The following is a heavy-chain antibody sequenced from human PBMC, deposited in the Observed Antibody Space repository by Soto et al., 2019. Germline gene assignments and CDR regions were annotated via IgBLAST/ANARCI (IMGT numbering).Heavy chain of an antibody. D-gene: IGHD1-1*01. Sequence: GGSLRLSCAASGFTFSDHYMDWVRQAPGKGLEWVGRTRNKANSYTTEYAASVKGRFTISRDDSKNSLYLQMNSLKTEDTAVYYCAREREGWNEDAFDIWGQGTMVTVSS. J-gene: IGHJ3*02. CDR2: TRNKANSYTT. CDR3: AREREGWNEDAFDI. V-gene: IGHV3-72*01. CDR1: GFTFSDHY.